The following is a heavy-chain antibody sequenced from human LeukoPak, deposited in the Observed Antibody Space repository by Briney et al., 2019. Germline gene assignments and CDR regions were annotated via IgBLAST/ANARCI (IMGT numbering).Heavy chain of an antibody. D-gene: IGHD3-22*01. CDR3: AKDHGSSGYYPGN. CDR1: GGSISSYY. J-gene: IGHJ4*02. CDR2: IFYSGST. V-gene: IGHV4-59*01. Sequence: SETLSLTCTVSGGSISSYYWSWIRQPPGKGLEWIAYIFYSGSTNYNPSLKSRVTISVDTSKNQFSLKLSSVTAADTAVYYCAKDHGSSGYYPGNWGQGTLVTVSS.